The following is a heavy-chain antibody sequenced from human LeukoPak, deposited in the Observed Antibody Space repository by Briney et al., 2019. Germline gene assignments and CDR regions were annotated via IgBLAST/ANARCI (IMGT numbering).Heavy chain of an antibody. CDR2: INPNSGGT. Sequence: ASVNVSCTASGYTFTGYYMHWVRQAPGQGLEGMGWINPNSGGTNYAQKFQGRVTMTRHTSISTAYMELSRLRSDDTAVYYCARDLEYCSGGSCYGRRYYYYMDVWGKGTTVTISS. V-gene: IGHV1-2*02. J-gene: IGHJ6*03. CDR3: ARDLEYCSGGSCYGRRYYYYMDV. D-gene: IGHD2-15*01. CDR1: GYTFTGYY.